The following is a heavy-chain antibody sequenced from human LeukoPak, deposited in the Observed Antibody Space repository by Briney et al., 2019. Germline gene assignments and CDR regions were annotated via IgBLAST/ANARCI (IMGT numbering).Heavy chain of an antibody. Sequence: SVKVSCKASGGTFSSYAISWVRQAPGQGLEWMGGIIPIFGTANYAQKFQGRVTITADESTSTAYMELSSLRSEDTAVYYCARGSHSYGSGSYAFDYWGQGTLVTVSS. CDR3: ARGSHSYGSGSYAFDY. CDR2: IIPIFGTA. CDR1: GGTFSSYA. J-gene: IGHJ4*02. D-gene: IGHD3-10*01. V-gene: IGHV1-69*13.